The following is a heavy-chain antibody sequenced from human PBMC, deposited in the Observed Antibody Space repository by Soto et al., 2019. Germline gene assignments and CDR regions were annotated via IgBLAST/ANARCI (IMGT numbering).Heavy chain of an antibody. CDR1: GYSFTTYW. J-gene: IGHJ6*02. D-gene: IGHD2-15*01. V-gene: IGHV5-10-1*01. CDR2: IDPSDSYT. CDR3: ARAQYCSGGRCYYGMDV. Sequence: PGESLKISCKVSGYSFTTYWISWVRQMPGKGLEWMGRIDPSDSYTNYSPSFQGHVTISIDKSISTAYLQWSSLKASDTAMYYCARAQYCSGGRCYYGMDVWGPGTTVTAP.